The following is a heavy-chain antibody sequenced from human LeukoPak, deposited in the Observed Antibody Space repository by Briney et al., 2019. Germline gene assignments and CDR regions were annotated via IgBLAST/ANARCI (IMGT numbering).Heavy chain of an antibody. J-gene: IGHJ4*02. D-gene: IGHD1-26*01. Sequence: PGGSLRLSCAASGFTFSSYSMNWVRQAPGKGLEWVAYISSSSSLIYYAGSVKGRFTVSRDSAKRSLYLQMNSLRAEDTAVYFCAKEGALVGATYFHYWGQGTLVTVSS. CDR3: AKEGALVGATYFHY. CDR2: ISSSSSLI. V-gene: IGHV3-48*01. CDR1: GFTFSSYS.